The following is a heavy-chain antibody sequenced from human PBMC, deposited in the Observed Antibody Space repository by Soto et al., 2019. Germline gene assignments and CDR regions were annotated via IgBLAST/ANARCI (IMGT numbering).Heavy chain of an antibody. CDR2: VHNSGAT. CDR1: GDSISSYY. J-gene: IGHJ4*02. D-gene: IGHD4-17*01. Sequence: SETLSLTCTVSGDSISSYYWTWIRQPPGKGLEWIGYVHNSGATHYSPSLQSRVTMSVDTSTNQFFLDLRSVTAVDTAVYCCARAVLGDYISYFDSWGQGTLVTVSS. V-gene: IGHV4-59*12. CDR3: ARAVLGDYISYFDS.